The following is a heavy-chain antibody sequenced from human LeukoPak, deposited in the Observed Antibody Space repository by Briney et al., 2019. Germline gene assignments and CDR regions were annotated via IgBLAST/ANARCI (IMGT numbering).Heavy chain of an antibody. J-gene: IGHJ6*02. CDR3: AREPVWFGELFSYYYGMDV. D-gene: IGHD3-10*01. Sequence: ASVKVSCKASGYTFTSHYMHWVRQAPGQGLEWMGIINPSGGSTSYAQKFQGRVTMTRDTSTSTVYMELSSLRSEDTAVYYCAREPVWFGELFSYYYGMDVWGQGTTVTVSS. CDR2: INPSGGST. V-gene: IGHV1-46*01. CDR1: GYTFTSHY.